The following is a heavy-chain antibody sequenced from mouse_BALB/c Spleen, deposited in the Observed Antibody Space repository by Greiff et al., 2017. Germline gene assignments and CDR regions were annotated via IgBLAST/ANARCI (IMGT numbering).Heavy chain of an antibody. D-gene: IGHD2-2*01. CDR1: GFTFNTYA. Sequence: EVMLVESGGGLVQPKGSLKLSCAASGFTFNTYAMNWVRQAPGKGLEWVARIRSKSNNYATYYADSVKDRFTISRDDSQSMLYLQMNNLKTEDTAMYYCMRQDGYDWNYAMDYWGQGTSVTVSS. CDR3: MRQDGYDWNYAMDY. CDR2: IRSKSNNYAT. J-gene: IGHJ4*01. V-gene: IGHV10-1*02.